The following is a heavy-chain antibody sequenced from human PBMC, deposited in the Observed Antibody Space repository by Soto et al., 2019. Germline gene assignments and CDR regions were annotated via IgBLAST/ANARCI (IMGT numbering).Heavy chain of an antibody. D-gene: IGHD5-18*01. CDR3: ARERYSYGPYYFDY. CDR1: GFTFSYYY. V-gene: IGHV3-11*01. J-gene: IGHJ4*02. CDR2: ITSSGSTT. Sequence: GGSLRLSCAASGFTFSYYYMSWSRQAPGKGLEWVSSITSSGSTTYYTDSVKGRFTISRDNAKNSLYLQMNSLRAEDTAVYYCARERYSYGPYYFDYWGQGTLVTVS.